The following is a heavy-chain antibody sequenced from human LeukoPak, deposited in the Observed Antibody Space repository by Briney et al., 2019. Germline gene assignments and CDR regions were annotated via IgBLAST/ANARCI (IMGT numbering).Heavy chain of an antibody. D-gene: IGHD3-22*01. CDR3: ARQGFYYYDSSGYYNFDY. CDR1: GYSFTSYW. V-gene: IGHV5-51*01. Sequence: GESLKISCKGSGYSFTSYWIGWVRQMPGKGLEWVGIIYPGDSDTRYSPSFQGQVTISADKSISTAYLQWSSLKASDTAMYYCARQGFYYYDSSGYYNFDYWGQGTLVTVSS. CDR2: IYPGDSDT. J-gene: IGHJ4*02.